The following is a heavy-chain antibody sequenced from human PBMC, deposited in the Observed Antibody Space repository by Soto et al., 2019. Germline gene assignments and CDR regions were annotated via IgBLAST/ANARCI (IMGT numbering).Heavy chain of an antibody. CDR3: ARQGGLFNWFDP. CDR2: VHYSGRT. CDR1: GGSINSSTYY. D-gene: IGHD3-22*01. J-gene: IGHJ5*02. V-gene: IGHV4-39*01. Sequence: SETLSLTCTVAGGSINSSTYYWGWISQPPGKGLEWIGSVHYSGRTYYIPSLKSRVTLSADSSKNQFSLNLSSVTAADTAAYYCARQGGLFNWFDPWGRGTLVTVSS.